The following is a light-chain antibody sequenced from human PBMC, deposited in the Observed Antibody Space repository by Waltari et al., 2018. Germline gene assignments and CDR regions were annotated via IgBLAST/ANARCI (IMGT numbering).Light chain of an antibody. J-gene: IGKJ4*01. CDR1: QSISSY. CDR2: AAS. Sequence: RVTITCRASQSISSYLNWYQQKPGKAPKLLIYAASSLQSGVPARFSGSGSGTDFTLTISSLQPEDFTTYYCQQSYSTPQLTFGGGTKVEIK. V-gene: IGKV1-39*01. CDR3: QQSYSTPQLT.